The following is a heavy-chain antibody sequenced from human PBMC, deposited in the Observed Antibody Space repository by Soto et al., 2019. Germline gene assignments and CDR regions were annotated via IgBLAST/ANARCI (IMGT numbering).Heavy chain of an antibody. D-gene: IGHD3-22*01. J-gene: IGHJ4*02. CDR3: AKDRVPNDGSGYYSIVIES. CDR2: ISSGAGT. Sequence: EVQLLESGGGLVQPGGSLRLSCAASGFTFSSYAMSWVRQVPGKGLEWVSAISSGAGTYYVDSVKGRFTISRDNSKNTLYLQINSRRAEDTAVYSCAKDRVPNDGSGYYSIVIESWGQGTLVTVSS. CDR1: GFTFSSYA. V-gene: IGHV3-23*01.